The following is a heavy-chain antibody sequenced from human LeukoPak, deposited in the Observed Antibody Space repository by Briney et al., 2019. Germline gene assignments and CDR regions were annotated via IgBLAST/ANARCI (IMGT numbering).Heavy chain of an antibody. CDR2: IYHSGST. J-gene: IGHJ5*02. CDR1: GGSISSSNW. D-gene: IGHD6-13*01. CDR3: ARGSGDNSSWSEDPNWFDP. Sequence: SETLSLTCAVSGGSISSSNWWSWVRQPPGKGLEWIGEIYHSGSTNYNPSLKSRVTISVDKSKNQFSLKLSSVTAADTAVYYCARGSGDNSSWSEDPNWFDPWGQGALVTVSS. V-gene: IGHV4-4*02.